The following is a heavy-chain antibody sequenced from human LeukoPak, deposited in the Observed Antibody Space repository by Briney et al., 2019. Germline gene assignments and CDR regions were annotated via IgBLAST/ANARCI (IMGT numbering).Heavy chain of an antibody. D-gene: IGHD2-2*01. CDR2: IIPIFGTA. CDR1: GGTFSSYA. J-gene: IGHJ6*03. CDR3: AIQSDIVVVPAALGRAYYYYYMDV. V-gene: IGHV1-69*05. Sequence: ASVKVSCKASGGTFSSYAISWVRQAPGQGLEWMGGIIPIFGTANYAQKFRGRVTITTDESTSTAYMELSSLRSEDTAVYYCAIQSDIVVVPAALGRAYYYYYMDVWGKGTTVTVSS.